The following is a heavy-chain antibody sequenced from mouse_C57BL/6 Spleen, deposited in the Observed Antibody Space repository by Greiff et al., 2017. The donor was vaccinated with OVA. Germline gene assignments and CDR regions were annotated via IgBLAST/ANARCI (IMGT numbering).Heavy chain of an antibody. CDR2: IDPSDSYT. D-gene: IGHD1-1*01. J-gene: IGHJ1*03. Sequence: VQLQQSGAELVMPGASVKLSCKASGYTFTSYWMHWVKQRPGQGLEWIGEIDPSDSYTNYNQKFKGKSTLTVDKSSSTAYMQLSSLTSEDSAVYYCARTYYGSSYGYWYFDVWGTGTTVTVSS. CDR1: GYTFTSYW. V-gene: IGHV1-69*01. CDR3: ARTYYGSSYGYWYFDV.